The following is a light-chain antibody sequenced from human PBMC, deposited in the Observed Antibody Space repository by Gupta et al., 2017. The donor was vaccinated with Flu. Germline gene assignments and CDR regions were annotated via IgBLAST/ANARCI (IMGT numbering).Light chain of an antibody. J-gene: IGLJ1*01. CDR3: SSYTSVSTFYV. V-gene: IGLV2-14*03. CDR2: DVS. CDR1: SSDVGRSDS. Sequence: QPPLAQPAPVSGSLGQSTTIPCAGPSSDVGRSDSVSWYQQHPGKAPKLLIYDVSSRPSGISSRFSGSKSGNTASLTISGLEAEDETDYYCSSYTSVSTFYVFGTGTKVTVL.